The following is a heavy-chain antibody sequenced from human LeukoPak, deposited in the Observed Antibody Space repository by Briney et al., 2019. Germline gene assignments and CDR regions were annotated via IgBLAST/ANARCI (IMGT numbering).Heavy chain of an antibody. Sequence: GGSLRLSCAASGFTFSSYWMSWVRQAPGKGLEWVANIKQDGSEKYYVDSVKGRFTISRDNAKNSLYLQMSSLRPEDTAVYYCARAAVPYQLSDYWGQGTLVTVSS. CDR3: ARAAVPYQLSDY. D-gene: IGHD2-2*01. CDR1: GFTFSSYW. J-gene: IGHJ4*02. CDR2: IKQDGSEK. V-gene: IGHV3-7*01.